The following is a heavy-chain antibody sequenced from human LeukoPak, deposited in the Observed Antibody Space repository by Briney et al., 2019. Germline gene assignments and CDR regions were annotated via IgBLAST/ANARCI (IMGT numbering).Heavy chain of an antibody. Sequence: GGSLRLSCAASGFTFSSYAMSWVRQAPGKGLECVSAISGSGGSTYYADSVKGRFTISRDNSKNTLYLQMNSLRAEDTAVYYCAKDLYRGGYSYGPFDYWGQGTLVTVSS. CDR3: AKDLYRGGYSYGPFDY. CDR1: GFTFSSYA. D-gene: IGHD5-18*01. V-gene: IGHV3-23*01. J-gene: IGHJ4*02. CDR2: ISGSGGST.